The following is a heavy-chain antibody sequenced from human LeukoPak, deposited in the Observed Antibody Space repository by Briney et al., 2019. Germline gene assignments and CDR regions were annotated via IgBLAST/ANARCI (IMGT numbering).Heavy chain of an antibody. CDR2: INPNSGGT. J-gene: IGHJ3*02. Sequence: ASVKVSCKASGYTFTGYYMHWVRQAPGQGLEWMGWINPNSGGTNYAQKFQGWVTMTRDTSISTAYMELSRLRSDDTAVYYCVRGVVKGGNAFDIWGQGTMVTVSS. CDR1: GYTFTGYY. D-gene: IGHD3-10*01. CDR3: VRGVVKGGNAFDI. V-gene: IGHV1-2*04.